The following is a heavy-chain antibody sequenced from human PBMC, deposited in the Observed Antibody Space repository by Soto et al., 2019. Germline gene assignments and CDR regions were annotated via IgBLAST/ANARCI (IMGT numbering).Heavy chain of an antibody. CDR2: IIPILGIA. CDR3: ARWACSSTRCSFDP. J-gene: IGHJ5*02. Sequence: QVQLVQSGAEVKKPGSSVKVSCKASGGTFSSYTISWVRQAPGQGLEWMGRIIPILGIANYAQKFQGRVTITADKSTSTAYMELSRLRTADPAGYYCARWACSSTRCSFDPLGQGTPVTVSS. V-gene: IGHV1-69*02. CDR1: GGTFSSYT. D-gene: IGHD2-2*01.